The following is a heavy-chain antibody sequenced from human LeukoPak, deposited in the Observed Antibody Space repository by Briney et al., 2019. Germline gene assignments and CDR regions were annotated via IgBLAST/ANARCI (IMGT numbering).Heavy chain of an antibody. CDR2: RYYSGAS. CDR3: ARALSGSPAVFDS. V-gene: IGHV4-59*08. Sequence: SETLSLTCAVPTGSISGYYWSWIRQPPGKGLEWIGFRYYSGASNYNPSLRGRVTISVDRSKSQVSLKMTSVTAADTPVYYCARALSGSPAVFDSWGQGTLVSVSS. D-gene: IGHD1-26*01. CDR1: TGSISGYY. J-gene: IGHJ4*02.